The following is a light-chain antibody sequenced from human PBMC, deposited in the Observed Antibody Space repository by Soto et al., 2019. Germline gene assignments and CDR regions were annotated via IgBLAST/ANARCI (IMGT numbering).Light chain of an antibody. V-gene: IGKV1-5*01. CDR1: QSVSGW. CDR3: QQYGVSPRT. Sequence: DIQMTQSPSTLLASIGERLTITFRASQSVSGWLAWYQQKPGEAPKLLIYDASALPRGVPSRFSGSGSGTDFSLTISRLEPEDFAVYYCQQYGVSPRTFGQGTKVDIK. CDR2: DAS. J-gene: IGKJ1*01.